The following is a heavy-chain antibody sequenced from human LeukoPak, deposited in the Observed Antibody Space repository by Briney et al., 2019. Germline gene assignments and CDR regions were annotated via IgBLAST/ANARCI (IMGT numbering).Heavy chain of an antibody. CDR2: IYSGGTT. Sequence: GGSLRLSWAASGXTVSYSYVTWVRQAPGTGLEWVSVIYSGGTTYYADSVKGRLTISRDNSKNTLYLQMNSLRAEDTAVYYCARGVAVAGINNWFDPWGHGTLVTVSS. V-gene: IGHV3-66*01. CDR1: GXTVSYSY. CDR3: ARGVAVAGINNWFDP. D-gene: IGHD6-19*01. J-gene: IGHJ5*02.